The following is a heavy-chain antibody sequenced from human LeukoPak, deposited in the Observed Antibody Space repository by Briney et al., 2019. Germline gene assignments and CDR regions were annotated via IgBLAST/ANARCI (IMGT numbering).Heavy chain of an antibody. CDR2: INPNSGGT. J-gene: IGHJ4*02. V-gene: IGHV1-2*06. D-gene: IGHD3-22*01. CDR1: GYTFTGHY. Sequence: GASVKVSCKTSGYTFTGHYIHWVRQAPGQGLEWMGRINPNSGGTNYAQKFQGRVTMTRDTSISTAYMELSRLRSDDTAVYYCARFRITMIVVANWGQGTLVTVSS. CDR3: ARFRITMIVVAN.